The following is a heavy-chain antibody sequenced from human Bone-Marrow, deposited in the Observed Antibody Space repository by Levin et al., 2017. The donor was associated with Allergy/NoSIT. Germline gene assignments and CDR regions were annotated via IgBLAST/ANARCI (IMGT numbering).Heavy chain of an antibody. CDR2: IGGSGGGT. CDR1: GFSFSTYG. D-gene: IGHD2-21*02. V-gene: IGHV3-23*01. CDR3: AKGSGGDLSRPLGN. J-gene: IGHJ4*02. Sequence: GESLKISCAASGFSFSTYGMSWVRQAPGKGLEWVSGIGGSGGGTYYADSVKGRFTISRDDSSNTLYLQMISLRAEDTAVYYCAKGSGGDLSRPLGNWGQGTLVTASS.